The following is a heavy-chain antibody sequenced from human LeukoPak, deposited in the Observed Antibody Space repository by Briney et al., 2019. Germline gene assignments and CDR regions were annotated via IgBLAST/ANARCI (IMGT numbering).Heavy chain of an antibody. J-gene: IGHJ5*02. CDR2: IKNDGSII. CDR1: GFTFSGYW. CDR3: VRGWQQLGS. V-gene: IGHV3-74*01. D-gene: IGHD1-1*01. Sequence: GGSLRLSCAASGFTFSGYWMHWVRQAPGKGLVWVSRIKNDGSIIDYADSVKGRFTISRDNSKNTLYLQMNSLTAEDTAVYYCVRGWQQLGSWGRGTLVTVSS.